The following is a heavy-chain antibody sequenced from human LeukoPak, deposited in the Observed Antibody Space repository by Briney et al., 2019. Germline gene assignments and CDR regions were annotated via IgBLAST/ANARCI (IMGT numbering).Heavy chain of an antibody. CDR1: GFSLSTSGKS. J-gene: IGHJ3*02. V-gene: IGHV2-70*04. Sequence: SGPALVKPTQTLTLTCTFSGFSLSTSGKSVSWIRQPPGKALEWLARIDWDDDKFYSSSLKTRLAISKDTSKNQVVLTMTNMDPVDTATYYCARMDYGFLSGYFAFDIWGQGTVVTVSS. CDR3: ARMDYGFLSGYFAFDI. D-gene: IGHD3-3*01. CDR2: IDWDDDK.